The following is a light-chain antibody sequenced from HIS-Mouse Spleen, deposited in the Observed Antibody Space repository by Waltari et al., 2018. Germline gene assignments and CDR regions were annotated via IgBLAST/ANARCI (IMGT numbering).Light chain of an antibody. CDR2: VGS. V-gene: IGLV2-23*01. J-gene: IGLJ3*02. CDR1: SSDVGRYNL. Sequence: QSALTQPASVSGSPGQSITIPCTGTSSDVGRYNLVSWYQQHPGKAPKLMIYVGSKRPSGVSNRFSGSKSGNTASLTISGLQAEDEADYYCCSYAGSSTWVFGGGTKLTVL. CDR3: CSYAGSSTWV.